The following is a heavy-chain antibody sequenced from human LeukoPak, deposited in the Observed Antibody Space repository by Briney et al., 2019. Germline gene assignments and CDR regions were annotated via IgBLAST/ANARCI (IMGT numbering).Heavy chain of an antibody. CDR3: ARDKSVYYDTSGSRFDY. V-gene: IGHV3-30-3*01. CDR1: GFTFSSYA. CDR2: ISYDGSNK. D-gene: IGHD3-22*01. J-gene: IGHJ4*02. Sequence: PGGSLRLFCAASGFTFSSYAMHWVRQAPGKGLEWVAVISYDGSNKYYADSVKGRFTISRDNSKNTLYLQMNSLRAEDTAVYYCARDKSVYYDTSGSRFDYWGQGTLVTVSS.